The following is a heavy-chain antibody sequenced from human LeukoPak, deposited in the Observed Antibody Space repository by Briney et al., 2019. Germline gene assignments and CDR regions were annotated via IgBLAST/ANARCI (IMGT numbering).Heavy chain of an antibody. D-gene: IGHD5-18*01. J-gene: IGHJ4*02. CDR3: ASSGYSYGTCDY. V-gene: IGHV4-59*08. Sequence: PSETLSLTCTVSGGSISSYFWCWIRQPPRKGLEWIGHIYYSGSTNYNPYLMSRVTISVATSKNQSPLKLSSITAAATPVYHCASSGYSYGTCDYWGKGTRVPVSS. CDR2: IYYSGST. CDR1: GGSISSYF.